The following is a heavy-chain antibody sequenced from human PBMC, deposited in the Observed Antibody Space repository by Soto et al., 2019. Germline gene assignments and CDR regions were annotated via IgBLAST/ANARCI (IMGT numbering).Heavy chain of an antibody. Sequence: QVQLVQSGAEVTKPGASVKVSCKASGYTFTSYDINWVRQATGQGLEWMGWMSPNSGATGYAQKFQGRVNMTRDTSISTVYMELSNLRSEETAIYYCARGVDAGVDVWGQGSTVTVSS. V-gene: IGHV1-8*01. CDR1: GYTFTSYD. CDR3: ARGVDAGVDV. CDR2: MSPNSGAT. D-gene: IGHD1-1*01. J-gene: IGHJ6*02.